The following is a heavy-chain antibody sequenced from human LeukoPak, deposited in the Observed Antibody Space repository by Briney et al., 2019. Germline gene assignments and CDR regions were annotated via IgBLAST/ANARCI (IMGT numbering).Heavy chain of an antibody. Sequence: PGGYLRLSCAASGFTFSSYGMHWVRQAPGKGLEWVALIWYDGNNKYYADSVKGRFTISRDNSKNTLYLQLNSLRAEDTAVYYCARRYCSGGSCYSFRGDWFDPWGQGTLVTVSS. CDR1: GFTFSSYG. J-gene: IGHJ5*02. CDR3: ARRYCSGGSCYSFRGDWFDP. D-gene: IGHD2-15*01. V-gene: IGHV3-33*01. CDR2: IWYDGNNK.